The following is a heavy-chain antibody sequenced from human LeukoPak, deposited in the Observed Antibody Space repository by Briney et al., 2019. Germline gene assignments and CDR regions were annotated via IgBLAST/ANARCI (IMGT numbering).Heavy chain of an antibody. Sequence: GGSLRLSCAASGFTFRKYWLHWVRQAPGKGLVWVSRINPDDESTSYADSVKGRFTISRDNSKNTLYLQMNSLRAEDTAVYYCAIDYYGSGSWAFDIWGQGTMVTVSS. CDR1: GFTFRKYW. J-gene: IGHJ3*02. D-gene: IGHD3-10*01. CDR2: INPDDEST. V-gene: IGHV3-74*01. CDR3: AIDYYGSGSWAFDI.